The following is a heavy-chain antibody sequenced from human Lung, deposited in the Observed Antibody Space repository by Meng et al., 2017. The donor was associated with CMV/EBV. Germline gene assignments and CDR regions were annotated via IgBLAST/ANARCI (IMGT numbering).Heavy chain of an antibody. D-gene: IGHD6-19*01. CDR2: ININTGNP. J-gene: IGHJ4*02. Sequence: QVQLVQSGSELKKPGDSVKVSCQAAGYTFTSSSVNWVRHAPGQGLEWMGWININTGNPTYAQGFTGRFVFSLDTSVSTAYLQIDSLKADDTAVYYCARGNGWRFDYWGQGTLVTVSS. CDR3: ARGNGWRFDY. V-gene: IGHV7-4-1*01. CDR1: GYTFTSSS.